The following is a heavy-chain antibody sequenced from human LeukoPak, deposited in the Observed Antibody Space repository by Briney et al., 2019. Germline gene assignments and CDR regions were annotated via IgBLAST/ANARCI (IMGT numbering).Heavy chain of an antibody. J-gene: IGHJ4*02. D-gene: IGHD5/OR15-5a*01. CDR3: SPDVSGGTYPRDY. V-gene: IGHV3-15*01. CDR2: IKSKTNGGTT. CDR1: GFTFSNAW. Sequence: PGGSLRLSCAASGFTFSNAWMSWVRQGQGKGLEWGSLIKSKTNGGTTNYAAPVTGRLTTSIIDSKNTLCKQRTSQTTEKTAINCCSPDVSGGTYPRDYWGQGTLVTVSS.